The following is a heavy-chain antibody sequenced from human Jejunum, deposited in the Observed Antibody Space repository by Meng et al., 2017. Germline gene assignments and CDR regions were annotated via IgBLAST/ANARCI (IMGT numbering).Heavy chain of an antibody. CDR2: ISDSGGSS. V-gene: IGHV3-23*04. CDR1: GFTFSNYA. CDR3: AKKNYDFWRGYSDS. J-gene: IGHJ4*02. Sequence: EVQRVQSGGGLVQPGGSLRLSCVASGFTFSNYAMSWVRQTPGKGLEWVSAISDSGGSSYYTDSVEGRFTISRDNSKNTLFLQMNSLRAEDTAVYYCAKKNYDFWRGYSDSWGQGTLVTVSS. D-gene: IGHD3-3*01.